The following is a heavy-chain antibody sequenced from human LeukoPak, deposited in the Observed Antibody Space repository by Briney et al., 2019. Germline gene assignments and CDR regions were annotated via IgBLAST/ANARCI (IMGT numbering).Heavy chain of an antibody. CDR2: IYYSGST. D-gene: IGHD3-10*02. V-gene: IGHV4-31*03. CDR3: ARQTYVPLRYFDY. Sequence: SETLSLTCTVSGCSISSGGYYWSWIRQHPGKGLEWIGYIYYSGSTYYNPSLKSRVTISVDTSKNQFSLKLSSVTAADTAAYYCARQTYVPLRYFDYWGQGTLVTVSS. CDR1: GCSISSGGYY. J-gene: IGHJ4*02.